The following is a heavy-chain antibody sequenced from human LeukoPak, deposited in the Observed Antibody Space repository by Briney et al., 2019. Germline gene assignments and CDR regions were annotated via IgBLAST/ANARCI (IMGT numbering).Heavy chain of an antibody. D-gene: IGHD6-13*01. CDR2: IRPDGSEK. Sequence: GGSLTLPCAASGFTFTTYWMSWVRQAPGKGLGGVAKIRPDGSEKYYVDSVKGRFTISRDNAKNSLALQMSSLRADDTAVYYCARGGSSRFDQWGQGTLVTVSS. CDR1: GFTFTTYW. CDR3: ARGGSSRFDQ. J-gene: IGHJ4*02. V-gene: IGHV3-7*04.